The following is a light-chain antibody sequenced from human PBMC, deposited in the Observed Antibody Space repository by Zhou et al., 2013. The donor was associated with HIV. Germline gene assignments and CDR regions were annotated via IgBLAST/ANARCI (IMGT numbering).Light chain of an antibody. CDR2: DNS. V-gene: IGLV1-51*01. CDR1: NSNIANNY. J-gene: IGLJ3*02. CDR3: GTWDTSLSDAWV. Sequence: QSVLTQPPSVPAAPGQKVTISCSGNNSNIANNYVSWYQQLPGTAPKLLIYDNSKRPSGIPDRFSGSKSGTSATLGITGLQTGDEADYYCGTWDTSLSDAWVFGGGTKLTVL.